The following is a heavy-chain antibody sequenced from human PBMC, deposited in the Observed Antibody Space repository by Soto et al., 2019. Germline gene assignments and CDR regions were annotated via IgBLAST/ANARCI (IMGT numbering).Heavy chain of an antibody. V-gene: IGHV1-69*01. CDR1: GGTFSSYA. CDR3: ARSQGSSTSLEIYYYYYYGMDV. D-gene: IGHD2-2*01. CDR2: IIPISGTA. Sequence: QVQLVQSGAEVKKPGSSVKVSCKASGGTFSSYAISWVRQAPGQGLEWMGGIIPISGTANYAQKFQGRVTITADESTSTAYRGAGRLRSEDTAVYYCARSQGSSTSLEIYYYYYYGMDVWGQGTTVTVSS. J-gene: IGHJ6*02.